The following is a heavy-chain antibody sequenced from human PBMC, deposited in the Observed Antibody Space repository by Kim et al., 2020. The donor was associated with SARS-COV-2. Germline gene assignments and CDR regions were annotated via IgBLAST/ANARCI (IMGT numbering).Heavy chain of an antibody. V-gene: IGHV4-59*01. D-gene: IGHD3-10*01. CDR3: ARDSLVRGVDY. CDR2: IYYSGST. Sequence: SETLSLTCTVSGGSISSYYWSWIRQPPGKGLEWIGYIYYSGSTNYNPSLKSRVTISVDTSKNQFSLKLSSVTAADTAVYYCARDSLVRGVDYWGQGTLVT. J-gene: IGHJ4*02. CDR1: GGSISSYY.